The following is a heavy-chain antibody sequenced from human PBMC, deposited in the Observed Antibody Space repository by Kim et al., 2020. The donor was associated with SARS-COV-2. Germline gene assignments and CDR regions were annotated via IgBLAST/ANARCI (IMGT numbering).Heavy chain of an antibody. D-gene: IGHD1-7*01. Sequence: SVKVSCKASGGTFSSYAISWVRQAPGQGLEWMGGIIPIFGTANYAQKFQGRVTITADESTSTAYMELSSLRSEDTAVYYCARDGYNWNWDWFDPWGQGTLVTVSS. CDR2: IIPIFGTA. CDR1: GGTFSSYA. J-gene: IGHJ5*02. V-gene: IGHV1-69*13. CDR3: ARDGYNWNWDWFDP.